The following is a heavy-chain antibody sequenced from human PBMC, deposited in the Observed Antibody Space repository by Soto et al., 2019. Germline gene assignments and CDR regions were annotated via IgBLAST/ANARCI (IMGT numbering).Heavy chain of an antibody. D-gene: IGHD2-21*02. V-gene: IGHV1-69*13. CDR2: IIPIFGTA. Sequence: ASVKVSCKASGGTFSSYAISWVRQAPGQGLEWMGGIIPIFGTANYAQKFQGRVTITADESTSTAYMELSSLGSEDTAVYYCARAIVVVTAPSTDYYYMDVGGKGTTVTVAS. CDR3: ARAIVVVTAPSTDYYYMDV. J-gene: IGHJ6*03. CDR1: GGTFSSYA.